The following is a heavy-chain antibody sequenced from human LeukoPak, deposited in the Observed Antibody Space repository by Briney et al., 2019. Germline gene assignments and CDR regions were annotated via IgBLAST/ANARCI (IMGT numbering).Heavy chain of an antibody. D-gene: IGHD3-10*01. CDR1: GSTFSSYW. CDR2: ISSRSSTI. V-gene: IGHV3-48*01. Sequence: GGSLRLSCAASGSTFSSYWMNWVRQAPGKGLEWVSYISSRSSTIYYADSVKGRFTISRDNAKNSLYLQMNSLRAEDTAVYYCARDGYYYGSGSYYKVDFDYWGQGTLVTVSS. CDR3: ARDGYYYGSGSYYKVDFDY. J-gene: IGHJ4*02.